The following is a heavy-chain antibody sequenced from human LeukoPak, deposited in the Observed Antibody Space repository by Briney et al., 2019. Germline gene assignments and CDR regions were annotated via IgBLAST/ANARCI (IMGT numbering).Heavy chain of an antibody. CDR1: GGSISSYY. D-gene: IGHD3-10*01. J-gene: IGHJ4*02. CDR3: ARTLVFDY. CDR2: IYYSGST. Sequence: SETLSPTCTVSGGSISSYYWSWIRQPPGKGLEWIGYIYYSGSTNYNPSLKSRVTISVDTSKNQFSLKLSSVTAADTAVYYCARTLVFDYWGQGTLVTVSS. V-gene: IGHV4-59*01.